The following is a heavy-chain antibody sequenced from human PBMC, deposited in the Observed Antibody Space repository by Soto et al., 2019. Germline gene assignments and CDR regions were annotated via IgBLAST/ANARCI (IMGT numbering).Heavy chain of an antibody. CDR1: GYTFTGYY. D-gene: IGHD3-10*01. V-gene: IGHV1-2*02. CDR2: INPNSGGT. Sequence: GSVKVSFKASGYTFTGYYMHLVRQAPGQGLEWMGWINPNSGGTNYAQKFQGRVTMTRDTSISTAYMELSRLRSDDTAVYYCARVRITMVRGVRATNWFDPWGQGTMVTVSS. CDR3: ARVRITMVRGVRATNWFDP. J-gene: IGHJ5*02.